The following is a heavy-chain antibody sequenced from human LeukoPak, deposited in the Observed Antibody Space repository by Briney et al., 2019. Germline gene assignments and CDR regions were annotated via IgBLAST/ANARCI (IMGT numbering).Heavy chain of an antibody. Sequence: SETLSLTCTVSGGSISNYYWSWIRQTPGKGLEWIGYIYYSGSTNHNPSLKSRVTISVDSSKNQFSLKLSSVTAADTAVYYCARGAYSSAWYTFYYYGMDVWGQGTTVTVS. CDR2: IYYSGST. V-gene: IGHV4-59*01. CDR3: ARGAYSSAWYTFYYYGMDV. D-gene: IGHD6-19*01. J-gene: IGHJ6*02. CDR1: GGSISNYY.